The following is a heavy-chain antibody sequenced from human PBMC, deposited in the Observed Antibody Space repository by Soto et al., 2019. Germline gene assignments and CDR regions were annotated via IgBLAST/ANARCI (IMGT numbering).Heavy chain of an antibody. V-gene: IGHV3-23*01. CDR3: ARDLSILSY. J-gene: IGHJ4*02. Sequence: PSETLSLTCAVSGGSISSGGYSWSWIRQPPGKGLEWVSSISANDGGTYYGDSVKGRFTISRDNSENTLYLQMNSLRADDTAVYYCARDLSILSYWGLGTLVTVSS. CDR1: GGSISSGGYS. CDR2: ISANDGGT.